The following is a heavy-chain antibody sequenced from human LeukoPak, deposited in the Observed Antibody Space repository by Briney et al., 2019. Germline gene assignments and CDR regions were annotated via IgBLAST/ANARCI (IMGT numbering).Heavy chain of an antibody. CDR3: ARGYCSGGSCANWFDP. D-gene: IGHD2-15*01. Sequence: ASVKVSCKASGGTFSSYAISWVRQAPGQGLEWMGWMNPNSGNTGYAQKFQGRVTMTRNTSIRTAYMELSSLRSEDTAVYYCARGYCSGGSCANWFDPWGQGTLVTVSS. J-gene: IGHJ5*02. CDR2: MNPNSGNT. V-gene: IGHV1-8*02. CDR1: GGTFSSYA.